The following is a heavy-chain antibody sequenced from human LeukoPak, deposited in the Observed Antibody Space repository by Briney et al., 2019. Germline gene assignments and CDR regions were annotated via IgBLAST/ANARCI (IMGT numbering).Heavy chain of an antibody. CDR1: GYTFTSYD. Sequence: ASVKVSCKASGYTFTSYDINWVRQATGQGLEWMGWMNHNSGNTGYAQKFQGRVTMTRNTSISTAYMELSSLRSEDTAVYYCARLKGYCSSTSCWIGGYYYYYMDVWGKGTTVTISS. CDR3: ARLKGYCSSTSCWIGGYYYYYMDV. CDR2: MNHNSGNT. J-gene: IGHJ6*03. V-gene: IGHV1-8*01. D-gene: IGHD2-2*01.